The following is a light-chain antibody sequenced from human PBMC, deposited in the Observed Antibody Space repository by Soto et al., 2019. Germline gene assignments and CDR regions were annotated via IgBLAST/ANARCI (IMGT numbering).Light chain of an antibody. V-gene: IGKV1-39*01. Sequence: DIQMTQCPSSRSSSLGDRVTITWRASQSISSYLNWYQQKPGKAPKLLIYAASSLQSGVPSRFSGSASGTDFTLTIRSLQPEDFATYYSQQSYSTRPRTFGQGTKVDI. CDR3: QQSYSTRPRT. J-gene: IGKJ1*01. CDR2: AAS. CDR1: QSISSY.